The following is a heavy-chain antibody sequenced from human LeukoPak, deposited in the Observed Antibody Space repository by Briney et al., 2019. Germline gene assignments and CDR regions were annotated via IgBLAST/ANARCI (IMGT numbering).Heavy chain of an antibody. Sequence: SETLSLTCAVYGGSFSGYYWSWIRQPPGKGPEWIGEINHSGSTNYNPSLKSRVTISVDTSKNQFSLKLSSVTAADTAVYYCARDGYSSSPFAYWSQGTLVTVSS. CDR3: ARDGYSSSPFAY. V-gene: IGHV4-34*01. CDR2: INHSGST. CDR1: GGSFSGYY. J-gene: IGHJ4*02. D-gene: IGHD6-13*01.